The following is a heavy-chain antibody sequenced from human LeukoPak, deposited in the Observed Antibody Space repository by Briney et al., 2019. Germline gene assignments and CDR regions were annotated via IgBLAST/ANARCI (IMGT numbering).Heavy chain of an antibody. D-gene: IGHD5-18*01. CDR3: ARQLWLRNWFDP. CDR1: GYSISSGYY. CDR2: IYHSGST. Sequence: PSETLPLTCAVSGYSISSGYYWGWIRQPPGKGLEWIGSIYHSGSTHYNPSLKSRVTISVDTSKNQFSLKLSPVTAADTAVYYCARQLWLRNWFDPWGQGTLVTVSS. J-gene: IGHJ5*02. V-gene: IGHV4-38-2*01.